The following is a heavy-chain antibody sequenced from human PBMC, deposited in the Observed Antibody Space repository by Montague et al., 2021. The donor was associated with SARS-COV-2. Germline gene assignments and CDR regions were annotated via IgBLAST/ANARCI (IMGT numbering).Heavy chain of an antibody. CDR3: VRSQYYHGSSGDYDGSSGGLQP. D-gene: IGHD3-22*01. J-gene: IGHJ5*02. V-gene: IGHV3-30-3*01. CDR1: GFSFSDYA. Sequence: SLRLSCAASGFSFSDYALHWVRQAPGKGLEWVAVISSDGSNKCYADSVKGRFSISRDNSKNTLYLQMNSLRLEDTAVYYCVRSQYYHGSSGDYDGSSGGLQPWGQGTLVTVSS. CDR2: ISSDGSNK.